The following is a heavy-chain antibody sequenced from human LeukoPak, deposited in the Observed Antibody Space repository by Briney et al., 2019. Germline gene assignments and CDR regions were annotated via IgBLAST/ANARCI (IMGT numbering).Heavy chain of an antibody. CDR1: GFTFSSYG. Sequence: GGSLRLSCAASGFTFSSYGMSWVRQAPGKGLEWVSAISGSGGSTYYADSVKGRFTISRDNSKNTLYLQMNSLRAEDTAVYYCAKAPNLWFGSSFDYWGQGTLVTVSS. D-gene: IGHD3-10*01. CDR2: ISGSGGST. V-gene: IGHV3-23*01. CDR3: AKAPNLWFGSSFDY. J-gene: IGHJ4*02.